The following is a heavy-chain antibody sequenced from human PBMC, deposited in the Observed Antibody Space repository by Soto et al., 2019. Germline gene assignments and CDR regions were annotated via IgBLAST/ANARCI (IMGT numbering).Heavy chain of an antibody. CDR1: GGSISGYY. CDR3: ASTQYGGNSSGAFDI. J-gene: IGHJ3*02. CDR2: MYNTGST. V-gene: IGHV4-59*01. D-gene: IGHD2-21*02. Sequence: SETLSLTCTVSGGSISGYYWSWIRQPPGKGLEWIGYMYNTGSTVYNPSFKSRVTISVDTSKNQFSLKLNSVTAADTAVYYCASTQYGGNSSGAFDIWGQGTMVTVSS.